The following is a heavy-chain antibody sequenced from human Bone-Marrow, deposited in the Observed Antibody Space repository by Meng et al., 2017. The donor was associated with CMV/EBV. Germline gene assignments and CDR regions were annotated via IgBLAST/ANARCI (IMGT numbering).Heavy chain of an antibody. V-gene: IGHV1-2*06. D-gene: IGHD2-2*01. Sequence: ASVKVSCKASGYTFADYYIHWVRQAPGQGLEWMGRINPNSGDTHCVQKFQGRVTMTGDTSISTAYMELSRLRSDDTAVYYCASAFGCSSSTCYGYVFDIWGQGTMVTVSS. CDR2: INPNSGDT. CDR1: GYTFADYY. J-gene: IGHJ3*02. CDR3: ASAFGCSSSTCYGYVFDI.